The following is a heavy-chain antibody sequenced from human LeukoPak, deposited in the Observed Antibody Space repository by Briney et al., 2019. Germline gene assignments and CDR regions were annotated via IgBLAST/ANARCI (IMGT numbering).Heavy chain of an antibody. Sequence: SETLSLTCAASGGSITSSNWWSWVRQPPGKGLEWIGEIYHSGSTNYNPSFKSRVTISVDTSKNQLSLKVSSVTAADTAVYYCARDSHSGYDILTGYYTDHYFDYWGQGTLVTVSS. CDR1: GGSITSSNW. V-gene: IGHV4-4*02. J-gene: IGHJ4*02. D-gene: IGHD3-9*01. CDR3: ARDSHSGYDILTGYYTDHYFDY. CDR2: IYHSGST.